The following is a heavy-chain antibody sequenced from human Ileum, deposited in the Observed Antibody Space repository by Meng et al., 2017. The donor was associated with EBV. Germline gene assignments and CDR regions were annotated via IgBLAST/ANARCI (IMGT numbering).Heavy chain of an antibody. Sequence: QVLLVKSGAEVKKTGASVKVSFKCSGYTFTTYGISWVRQAPGQGLEWMGWISAYNGNTVYAQELQGRVTMTTDTSTSTAYMELRSLRSDDTAVYYCAREPPGTGWYDYWGQGTLVTVSS. CDR3: AREPPGTGWYDY. D-gene: IGHD6-19*01. V-gene: IGHV1-18*01. CDR1: GYTFTTYG. CDR2: ISAYNGNT. J-gene: IGHJ4*02.